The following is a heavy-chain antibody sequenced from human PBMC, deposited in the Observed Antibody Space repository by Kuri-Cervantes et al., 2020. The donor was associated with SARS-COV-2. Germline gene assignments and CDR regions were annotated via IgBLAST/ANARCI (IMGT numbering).Heavy chain of an antibody. CDR1: GFTFSSYA. D-gene: IGHD3-3*01. V-gene: IGHV3-23*01. Sequence: GESLKISCAASGFTFSSYAMSWVRQAPGNGLEWVSAISGSGGSTYYADSVKGRFTISRDNSKNTLYLQMNSLRADDTAVYYCAKYVFGVAYLDYWGQGTLVTVSS. J-gene: IGHJ4*02. CDR3: AKYVFGVAYLDY. CDR2: ISGSGGST.